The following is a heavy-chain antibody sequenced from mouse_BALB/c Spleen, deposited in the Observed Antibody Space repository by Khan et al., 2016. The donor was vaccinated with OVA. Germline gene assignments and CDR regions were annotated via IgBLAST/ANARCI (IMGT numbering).Heavy chain of an antibody. V-gene: IGHV1-9*01. Sequence: QVQLKESGAELMKPGASVKISCKATGYTFSSYWLEWVKQRPGHGLKWIGEILPGSGSSNYNEKFKGKATFTADISSKTTYMQLSSLTSEDSAVYYCARVNYGIRDYFDYWGQGTTLTVSS. CDR1: GYTFSSYW. CDR2: ILPGSGSS. D-gene: IGHD1-1*01. CDR3: ARVNYGIRDYFDY. J-gene: IGHJ2*01.